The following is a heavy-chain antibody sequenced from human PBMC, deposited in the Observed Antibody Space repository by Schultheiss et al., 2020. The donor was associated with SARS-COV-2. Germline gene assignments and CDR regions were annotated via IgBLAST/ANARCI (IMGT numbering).Heavy chain of an antibody. D-gene: IGHD3-3*01. J-gene: IGHJ4*02. CDR2: INHSGST. V-gene: IGHV4-34*01. Sequence: SETLSLTCTVSGGSISSYYWSWIRQPAGKGLEWIGEINHSGSTNYNPSLKSRVTISVDTSKNQFSLKLSSVTAADTAVYYCARQKDFWSGYNFDYWGQGTLVTVSS. CDR3: ARQKDFWSGYNFDY. CDR1: GGSISSYY.